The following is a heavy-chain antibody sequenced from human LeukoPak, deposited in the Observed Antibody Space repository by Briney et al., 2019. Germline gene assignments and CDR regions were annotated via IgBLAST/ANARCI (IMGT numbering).Heavy chain of an antibody. J-gene: IGHJ4*02. D-gene: IGHD6-19*01. CDR3: ASAVAGKFLSHDY. Sequence: PGGSLRLSCAASGFTFSSYWMSWVRQAPGKGLEWVANIKQDGSEKYYVDSVKGRFTISRDNAKNSLYLQMNSLRAEDTAVYYCASAVAGKFLSHDYWGQGTLVTVSS. V-gene: IGHV3-7*01. CDR1: GFTFSSYW. CDR2: IKQDGSEK.